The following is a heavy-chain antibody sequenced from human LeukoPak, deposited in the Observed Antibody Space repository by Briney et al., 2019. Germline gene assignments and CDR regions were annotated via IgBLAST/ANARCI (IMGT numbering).Heavy chain of an antibody. D-gene: IGHD1-26*01. CDR1: GGSISSYY. Sequence: SETLSLTCTVSGGSISSYYWSWIRQPPGKGLEWIGYIYYSGSTNYNPSLKSRVTISVDTSKNQFSLKLSSVTAADTAVYYCARHFRELAFDYWGQGTLDTVSS. CDR2: IYYSGST. V-gene: IGHV4-59*01. J-gene: IGHJ4*02. CDR3: ARHFRELAFDY.